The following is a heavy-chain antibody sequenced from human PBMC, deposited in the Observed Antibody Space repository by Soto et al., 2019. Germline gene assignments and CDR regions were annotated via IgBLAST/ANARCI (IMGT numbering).Heavy chain of an antibody. CDR3: AKGRADYYYMDV. J-gene: IGHJ6*03. CDR1: KVTYLGGC. CDR2: IKQDGSEK. V-gene: IGHV3-7*03. Sequence: GSNRNSFSDAKVTYLGGCRSSNNPDPGKGREWVANIKQDGSEKYYADSVKGRFTISRDNAKNSLYLQMNSLRAEDTALYYCAKGRADYYYMDVWGKGTTVTVSS.